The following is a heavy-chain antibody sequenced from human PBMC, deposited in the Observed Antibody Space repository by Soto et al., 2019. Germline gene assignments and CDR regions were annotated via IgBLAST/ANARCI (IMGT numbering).Heavy chain of an antibody. D-gene: IGHD5-12*01. CDR3: ARASRWLQFNADY. Sequence: VQLLESGGGVVRPGRSLRLSCAASGFTFSSYAMHWVRQAPGKGLEWVTVISYDGSNEYYVDSVKGRFTISRDNSQNTLYLQMNSLRAEDTAVYYCARASRWLQFNADYWGQGTLVTVSS. CDR1: GFTFSSYA. V-gene: IGHV3-30-3*01. J-gene: IGHJ4*02. CDR2: ISYDGSNE.